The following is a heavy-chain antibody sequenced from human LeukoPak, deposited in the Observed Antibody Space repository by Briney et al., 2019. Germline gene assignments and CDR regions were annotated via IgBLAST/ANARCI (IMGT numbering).Heavy chain of an antibody. J-gene: IGHJ4*02. CDR2: IYYSGST. D-gene: IGHD3-22*01. V-gene: IGHV4-39*02. CDR1: GGSISSGSYY. Sequence: PSETLSLTCTVSGGSISSGSYYWGWIRQPPGKGLEWIGYIYYSGSTYYNPSLKSRVTISVDTSKNHFSLKLRSVTAADTAVYYCAKLPYPYDGSGSPPVDYWGQGTLVTVSS. CDR3: AKLPYPYDGSGSPPVDY.